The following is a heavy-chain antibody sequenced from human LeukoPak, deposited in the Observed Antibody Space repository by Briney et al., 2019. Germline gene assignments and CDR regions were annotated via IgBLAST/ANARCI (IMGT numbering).Heavy chain of an antibody. Sequence: GGSLRLSCAASGFTFSDYYMSWIRQAPGKGLEWVSYISSSGSTIYYADSVKGRFTISRDNAKNSLYLQMSSLRAEDTAVYSCARSKRASRFSCPQCDNGFDPWGQGTLVTVSS. CDR3: ARSKRASRFSCPQCDNGFDP. CDR1: GFTFSDYY. V-gene: IGHV3-11*01. D-gene: IGHD2-2*01. J-gene: IGHJ5*02. CDR2: ISSSGSTI.